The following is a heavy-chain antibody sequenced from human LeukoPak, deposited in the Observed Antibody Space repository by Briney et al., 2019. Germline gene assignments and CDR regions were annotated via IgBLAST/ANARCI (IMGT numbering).Heavy chain of an antibody. V-gene: IGHV3-21*01. CDR1: GFTLSSYS. Sequence: PGGSLRLSCTASGFTLSSYSMSWVRQAPGKGLEWVSSISSSSSYIYYADSVKGRLTISRDNAKNSLYLQMNSLRAEDTAVYYCAELGITMIGGVWGKGTTVTISS. J-gene: IGHJ6*04. D-gene: IGHD3-10*02. CDR3: AELGITMIGGV. CDR2: ISSSSSYI.